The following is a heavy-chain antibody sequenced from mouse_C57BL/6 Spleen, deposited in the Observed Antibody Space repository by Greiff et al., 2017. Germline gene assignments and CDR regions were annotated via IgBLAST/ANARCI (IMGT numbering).Heavy chain of an antibody. D-gene: IGHD2-4*01. CDR3: ARDYEGAY. J-gene: IGHJ3*01. Sequence: EVQLQQSGAELVRPGSSVKMSCKTSGYTFTSYGINWVKQRTEQGLEWIGRIDPEDGETKYGPKFQGKATITADTSSNTAYLQLSSLTSEDTAVYYCARDYEGAYWGQGTLVTVSA. CDR1: GYTFTSYG. CDR2: IDPEDGET. V-gene: IGHV14-2*01.